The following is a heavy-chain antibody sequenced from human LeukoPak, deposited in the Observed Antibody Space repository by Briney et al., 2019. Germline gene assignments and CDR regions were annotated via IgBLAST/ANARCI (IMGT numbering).Heavy chain of an antibody. CDR1: GFTFSSYS. J-gene: IGHJ4*02. D-gene: IGHD3-3*01. Sequence: GGSLRLSCAASGFTFSSYSMNWVRQAPGKGLEWVSSISSSSSYIYYADSVKGRFTISRDNAKNSLYLQMNSLRAEDTAVYYCARDLRFEGNYYFDYWGQGTLVTVSS. CDR3: ARDLRFEGNYYFDY. V-gene: IGHV3-21*04. CDR2: ISSSSSYI.